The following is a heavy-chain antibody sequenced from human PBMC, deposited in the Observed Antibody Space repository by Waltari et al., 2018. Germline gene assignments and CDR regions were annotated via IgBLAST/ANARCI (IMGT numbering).Heavy chain of an antibody. Sequence: QVQLVESGGGVVQPGRSLRLSCAASGFAFRSYGMDWVRQAPGKGLEWVAVISYDGNYKYYADSVKGRFTVSRDNSKNTLYLQINSLMPEDTAIYYCARVAVPYCDVDCYYTYWGQGTLVTVSS. V-gene: IGHV3-30-3*01. D-gene: IGHD2-21*01. CDR3: ARVAVPYCDVDCYYTY. CDR1: GFAFRSYG. J-gene: IGHJ4*02. CDR2: ISYDGNYK.